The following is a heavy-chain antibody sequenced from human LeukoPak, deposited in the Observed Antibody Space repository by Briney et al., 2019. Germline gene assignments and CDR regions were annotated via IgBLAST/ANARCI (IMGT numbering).Heavy chain of an antibody. V-gene: IGHV3-7*01. CDR3: ARAPGEGWFDP. CDR2: IKQDGSEK. CDR1: GFTFSSYW. J-gene: IGHJ5*02. Sequence: GGSLRLFCAASGFTFSSYWMSWVRQAPGKGLEWVASIKQDGSEKYYVDSVKGRFTISRDNAKNSLYLQMNSLRAEDTALYYCARAPGEGWFDPWGQGTLVTVSS. D-gene: IGHD4-17*01.